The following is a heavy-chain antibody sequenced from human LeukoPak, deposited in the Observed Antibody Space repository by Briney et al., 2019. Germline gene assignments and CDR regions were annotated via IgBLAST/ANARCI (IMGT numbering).Heavy chain of an antibody. J-gene: IGHJ3*02. Sequence: GGSLRLSCAASGFTFSSYAMSWVRQAPGKGLEWVSAISGSGGSTYYADSVKGRFTISRDNSKNTLYLQMNSLRAEDTAVYYCANPPTPPGWVYAFDIWGQGTMVTVSS. D-gene: IGHD6-19*01. CDR2: ISGSGGST. CDR1: GFTFSSYA. CDR3: ANPPTPPGWVYAFDI. V-gene: IGHV3-23*01.